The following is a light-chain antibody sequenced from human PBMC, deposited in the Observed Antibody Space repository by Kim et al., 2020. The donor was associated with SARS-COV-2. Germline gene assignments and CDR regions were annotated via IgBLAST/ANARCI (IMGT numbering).Light chain of an antibody. J-gene: IGKJ1*01. CDR2: GTS. CDR1: QSVSSTY. V-gene: IGKV3-20*01. Sequence: PGERATLSCRASQSVSSTYLAWYQQTPGQAPRLLIYGTSIRATGIPDRFSGSGSGTDFTLVISRLEPEDFALYFCQQYGNSRTFGQGTKVDIK. CDR3: QQYGNSRT.